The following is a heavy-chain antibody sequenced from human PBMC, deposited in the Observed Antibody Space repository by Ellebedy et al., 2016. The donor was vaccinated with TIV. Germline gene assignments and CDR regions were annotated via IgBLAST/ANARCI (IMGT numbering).Heavy chain of an antibody. J-gene: IGHJ3*02. CDR3: ARARDGYCGGDCYSGAFDI. CDR1: GGSFSGYY. V-gene: IGHV4-34*01. Sequence: MPGGSLRLSCAVYGGSFSGYYWSWIRQPPGKGLEWIGEINHSGSTNYNPSLKSRVTISVDTSKNQFSLKLSSVTAADTAVYYCARARDGYCGGDCYSGAFDIWGQGTMVTVSS. D-gene: IGHD2-21*02. CDR2: INHSGST.